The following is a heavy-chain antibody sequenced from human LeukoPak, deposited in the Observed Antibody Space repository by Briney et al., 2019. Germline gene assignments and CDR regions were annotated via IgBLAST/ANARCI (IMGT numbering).Heavy chain of an antibody. V-gene: IGHV5-51*01. CDR2: INPGDSDT. Sequence: NHGESLKISCKGSGYSFTSYWIGWVRQMPGKGLEWLGIINPGDSDTRYSPSFQGQVTISADKSISTANLQWSSLKASDTAMYYCARRIGSGWYDYWGQGTLVTVSS. D-gene: IGHD6-19*01. CDR3: ARRIGSGWYDY. CDR1: GYSFTSYW. J-gene: IGHJ4*02.